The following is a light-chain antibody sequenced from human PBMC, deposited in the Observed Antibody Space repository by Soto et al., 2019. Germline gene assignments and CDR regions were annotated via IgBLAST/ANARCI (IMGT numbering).Light chain of an antibody. Sequence: EIVLTQSPATLSLSPGERATLSCRVSQSVSSYLAWYQQKPGQAPRLLIYDASNRATGIPARFSGSGSGTDFTLTISSLEPEDFAVYYCQHYGDSLWTFGQGTKVEIK. V-gene: IGKV3-11*01. J-gene: IGKJ1*01. CDR1: QSVSSY. CDR3: QHYGDSLWT. CDR2: DAS.